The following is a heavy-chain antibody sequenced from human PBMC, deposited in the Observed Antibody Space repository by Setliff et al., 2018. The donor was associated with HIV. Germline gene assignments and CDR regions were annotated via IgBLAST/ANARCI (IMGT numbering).Heavy chain of an antibody. CDR3: ARGSLLEWGPTSSYYYMDV. V-gene: IGHV1-8*02. J-gene: IGHJ6*03. CDR2: MNPASGNT. Sequence: ASVKVSCKASGYTFTSYDVNWVRQATGQGLEWMGWMNPASGNTGYAQKFQGRVTMTRNTSVSTVYMELSSLRSEDTAVYYCARGSLLEWGPTSSYYYMDVWGKGTTVTVSS. D-gene: IGHD3-3*01. CDR1: GYTFTSYD.